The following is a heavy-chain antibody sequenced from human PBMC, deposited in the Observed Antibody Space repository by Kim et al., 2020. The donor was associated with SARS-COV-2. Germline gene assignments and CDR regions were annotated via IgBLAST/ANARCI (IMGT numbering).Heavy chain of an antibody. J-gene: IGHJ5*02. Sequence: TPPLTSRVTISVDRSKTQSSLKLSSVTAADTAVYYCARGYSGYDSNWFDPWGQGTLVTVSS. CDR3: ARGYSGYDSNWFDP. V-gene: IGHV4-30-2*01. D-gene: IGHD5-12*01.